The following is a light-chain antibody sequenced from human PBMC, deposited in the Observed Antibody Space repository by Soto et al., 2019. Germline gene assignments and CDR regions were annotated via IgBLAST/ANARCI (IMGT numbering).Light chain of an antibody. J-gene: IGLJ1*01. Sequence: VLTQPPSVSAAPGQKVTISCSGSSSNIGGNSVSWYQQLPGTAPKLLIYDDNKRPSGIPDRFSGSKSGTSATLGITGFQTGDEADYYCGSWDSSLSAHVFGTGTKVTVL. CDR1: SSNIGGNS. CDR3: GSWDSSLSAHV. V-gene: IGLV1-51*01. CDR2: DDN.